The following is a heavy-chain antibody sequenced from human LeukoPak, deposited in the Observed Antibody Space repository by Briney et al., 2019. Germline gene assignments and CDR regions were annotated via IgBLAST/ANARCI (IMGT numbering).Heavy chain of an antibody. CDR3: AKDHGVAAAGIPKWFDY. J-gene: IGHJ4*02. Sequence: GGSLTLSCAASGFTFSSYAMRWVRPSPGKGLEWVSAISGSGGSTYYADSVKGRFTISRDNSKNTLYLQMNSLRAEDTAVYYCAKDHGVAAAGIPKWFDYWGQGTLVTVSS. CDR1: GFTFSSYA. CDR2: ISGSGGST. V-gene: IGHV3-23*01. D-gene: IGHD6-13*01.